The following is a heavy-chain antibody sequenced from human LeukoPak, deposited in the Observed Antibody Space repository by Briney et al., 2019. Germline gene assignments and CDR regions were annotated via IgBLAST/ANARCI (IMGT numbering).Heavy chain of an antibody. CDR2: IKQDGSEK. CDR3: ARVGVVVVPAAIGYYYYYYMDV. J-gene: IGHJ6*03. V-gene: IGHV3-7*01. CDR1: GFTFSSYW. Sequence: QAGGSLRLSCAASGFTFSSYWISWVRQAPGKGLEWVANIKQDGSEKYYVDSVKGRFPISRDNAKNSLYLQMNSLRAEDTAVYYCARVGVVVVPAAIGYYYYYYMDVWGKGTTVTVSS. D-gene: IGHD2-2*01.